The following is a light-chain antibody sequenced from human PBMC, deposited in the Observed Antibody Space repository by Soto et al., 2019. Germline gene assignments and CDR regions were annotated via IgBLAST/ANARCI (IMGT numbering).Light chain of an antibody. J-gene: IGKJ2*01. Sequence: DIQLTQSPSFLSASVGDRVTITCRASLDIRGYLAWYQQKPGRVPRLLIYSASTLQSGVPSRFSGSGSGTEFTLTISSLQPEDFVVYYCHHYGSSPNTFGQGTKLEIK. V-gene: IGKV1-9*01. CDR2: SAS. CDR3: HHYGSSPNT. CDR1: LDIRGY.